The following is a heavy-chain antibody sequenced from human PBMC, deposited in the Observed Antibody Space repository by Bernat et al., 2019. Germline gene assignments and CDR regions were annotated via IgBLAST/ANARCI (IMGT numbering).Heavy chain of an antibody. D-gene: IGHD3-10*01. CDR1: GYTFTSYY. Sequence: QVQLVQSGAEVKKPGASVKVSCKASGYTFTSYYMHWVRQAPGQGLEWMGIINPSGGSTTYAQKFQGRVTMTRDTSTNTVYMELSSLRSEETTVYYCARVGGKGGREYGSGSQPPDYWGQGTLVTVSS. V-gene: IGHV1-46*01. CDR2: INPSGGST. J-gene: IGHJ4*02. CDR3: ARVGGKGGREYGSGSQPPDY.